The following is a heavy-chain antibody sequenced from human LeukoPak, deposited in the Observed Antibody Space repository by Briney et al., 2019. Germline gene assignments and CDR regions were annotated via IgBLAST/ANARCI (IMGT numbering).Heavy chain of an antibody. J-gene: IGHJ4*02. V-gene: IGHV4-38-2*02. CDR3: ARGMVRGVIVDY. CDR2: IHHSGGT. D-gene: IGHD3-10*01. Sequence: SETLSLTCTVSGNSISSGYYWGWIRQPPGKGLEWIGSIHHSGGTYYNLSLKSRVTISVDTSKNQFSLKLSSVTAADTAVYYCARGMVRGVIVDYWGQGTLVTVSS. CDR1: GNSISSGYY.